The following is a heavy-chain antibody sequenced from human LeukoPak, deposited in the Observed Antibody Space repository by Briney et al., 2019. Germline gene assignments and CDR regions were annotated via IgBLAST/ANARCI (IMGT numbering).Heavy chain of an antibody. J-gene: IGHJ4*02. V-gene: IGHV4-59*01. CDR2: IYHSGST. CDR3: ARGGGYASPIGY. CDR1: GGSISTYY. D-gene: IGHD5-12*01. Sequence: SETLSLTCTHSGGSISTYYWRWIRQPPGKALEWIGYIYHSGSTNYNPSLKSRVTISVDTSKNQFSLKLSSVTAADTAVYYCARGGGYASPIGYWGQGALVTVSS.